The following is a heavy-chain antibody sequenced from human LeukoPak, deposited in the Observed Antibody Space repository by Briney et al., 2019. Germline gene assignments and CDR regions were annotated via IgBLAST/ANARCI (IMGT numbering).Heavy chain of an antibody. CDR3: ARRGPYDYVWGSYRPNLFDY. J-gene: IGHJ4*02. V-gene: IGHV1-18*01. D-gene: IGHD3-16*02. CDR1: GYTFTSYG. CDR2: ISAYNGNT. Sequence: ASVKVSCKASGYTFTSYGISWVRQAPGQGLAWMGWISAYNGNTNYAQKLQGRVTMTTDTSTSTAYMELRSLRSDDTAVYYCARRGPYDYVWGSYRPNLFDYWGQGTLVTVSS.